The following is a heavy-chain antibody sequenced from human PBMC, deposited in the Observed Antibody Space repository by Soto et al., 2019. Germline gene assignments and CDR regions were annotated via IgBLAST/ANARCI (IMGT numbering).Heavy chain of an antibody. Sequence: SVKVSCKASAGTFSSYAISWVRQAPGQGLEWMGGIVPIFGTANYAQKFQGRVTITADKSTSTAYMELSSLRSEDTAVYYCARDIAVAVFDPWGQGTLVTASS. J-gene: IGHJ5*02. D-gene: IGHD6-19*01. CDR3: ARDIAVAVFDP. V-gene: IGHV1-69*06. CDR1: AGTFSSYA. CDR2: IVPIFGTA.